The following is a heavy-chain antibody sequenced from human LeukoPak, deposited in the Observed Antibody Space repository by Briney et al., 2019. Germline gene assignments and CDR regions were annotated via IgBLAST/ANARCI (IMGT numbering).Heavy chain of an antibody. J-gene: IGHJ4*02. V-gene: IGHV3-48*03. CDR3: ARGGGIVQLDSGIDY. CDR1: GFTFSSYE. CDR2: ISSSGSTI. D-gene: IGHD1-1*01. Sequence: LSGGSLRLSCAASGFTFSSYEMNWVRQAPGKGLEWVSYISSSGSTIYYADSVKGRLTISRDNAKNSLYLQMNSLRAEDTAVYYCARGGGIVQLDSGIDYWGQGTLVTVSS.